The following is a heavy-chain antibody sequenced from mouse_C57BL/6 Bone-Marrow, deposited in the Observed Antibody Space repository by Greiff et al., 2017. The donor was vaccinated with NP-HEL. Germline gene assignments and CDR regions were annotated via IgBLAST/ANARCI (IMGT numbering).Heavy chain of an antibody. Sequence: ESGPGLVKPSQSLSLTCSVTGYSITSGYYWNWIRQFPGNKLEWMGYISYDGSNNYNPSLKNRISITRDTSKNQFFLKLNSVTTEDTATYYCAREYDYDNYAMDYWGQGTSVTVSS. CDR2: ISYDGSN. CDR3: AREYDYDNYAMDY. J-gene: IGHJ4*01. V-gene: IGHV3-6*01. D-gene: IGHD2-4*01. CDR1: GYSITSGYY.